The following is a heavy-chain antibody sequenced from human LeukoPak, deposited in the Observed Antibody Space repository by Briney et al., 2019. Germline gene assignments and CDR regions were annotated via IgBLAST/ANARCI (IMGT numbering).Heavy chain of an antibody. CDR1: GGSFSGYS. Sequence: SETLSLTCAVYGGSFSGYSWSWIRQPPGKGLEWIGEINHSGSTNYNPSLKSRVTISVDTSKNQFSLKLSSVTAADTAVYYCARGRRYGRYYDSSGYYYTFDYWGQGTLVTVSS. CDR2: INHSGST. CDR3: ARGRRYGRYYDSSGYYYTFDY. V-gene: IGHV4-34*01. J-gene: IGHJ4*02. D-gene: IGHD3-22*01.